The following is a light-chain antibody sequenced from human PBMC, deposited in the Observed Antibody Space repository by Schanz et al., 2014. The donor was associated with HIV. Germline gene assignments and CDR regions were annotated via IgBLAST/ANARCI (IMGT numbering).Light chain of an antibody. CDR3: AAWDDSLSGPL. Sequence: QSVLTQPPSASGTPGQRVTITCSGSSSNIGSNFGYWYQQFPGTAPKLLIYRNNLRPSGVPDRFSGSKSGTSASLAISGLRSADEADYFCAAWDDSLSGPLFGGGTKLTVL. CDR2: RNN. V-gene: IGLV1-47*01. CDR1: SSNIGSNF. J-gene: IGLJ2*01.